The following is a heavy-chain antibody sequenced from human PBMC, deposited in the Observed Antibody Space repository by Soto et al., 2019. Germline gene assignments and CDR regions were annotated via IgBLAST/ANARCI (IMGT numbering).Heavy chain of an antibody. CDR3: AKSRIVATINFVYYGMDV. CDR1: GFSFSIYG. CDR2: ISHDASIK. Sequence: GGSLRLSCAASGFSFSIYGMHWVRQAPGKGLEWVALISHDASIKYYGESVKGRFTISRDNSKNTLSLQMNSLRVEDTAVYYCAKSRIVATINFVYYGMDVWGQGTTVTVSS. J-gene: IGHJ6*02. V-gene: IGHV3-30*18. D-gene: IGHD5-12*01.